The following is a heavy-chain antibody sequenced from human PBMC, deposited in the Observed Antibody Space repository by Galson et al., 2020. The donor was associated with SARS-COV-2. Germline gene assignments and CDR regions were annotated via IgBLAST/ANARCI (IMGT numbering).Heavy chain of an antibody. CDR2: IYYSGST. J-gene: IGHJ6*02. V-gene: IGHV4-59*08. CDR1: GDSINSYF. CDR3: ARPHNSVTWCGGGMDV. D-gene: IGHD3-22*01. Sequence: SQTLSLTCGVSGDSINSYFWTWIRQPPGKGLEWITYIYYSGSTKYNPSLKSRATISLDTSRNQFSLRRNSVTAADTAGYSWARPHNSVTWCGGGMDVWGQGTTVVVSS.